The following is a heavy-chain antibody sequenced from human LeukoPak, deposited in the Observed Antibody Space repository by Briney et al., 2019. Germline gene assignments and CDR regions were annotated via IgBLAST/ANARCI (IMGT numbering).Heavy chain of an antibody. CDR2: ISGSGGTT. Sequence: SGGSLRHSCEVSGFTFSSYAMSWVRQAPGKGLEWVSAISGSGGTTNYADSVKGRLTTSRDNSQNTLYLQMNSLRAEDTAVYYCAKRTPYSSGSYYFDYWGQGTLVTVSS. J-gene: IGHJ4*02. CDR3: AKRTPYSSGSYYFDY. V-gene: IGHV3-23*01. D-gene: IGHD3-22*01. CDR1: GFTFSSYA.